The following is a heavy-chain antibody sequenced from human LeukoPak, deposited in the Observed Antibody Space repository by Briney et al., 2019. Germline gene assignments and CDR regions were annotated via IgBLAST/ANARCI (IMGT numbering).Heavy chain of an antibody. CDR1: GFTFSEYS. J-gene: IGHJ4*02. CDR3: ARQVSGYGSGSFYFDY. V-gene: IGHV3-21*01. Sequence: GGSLRLSCAASGFTFSEYSMNWVRQAPGKGPEWVSFISTSSSHIYYGDSVKGRFTISRDNARNSVSLQMNSLRAEDTAVYYCARQVSGYGSGSFYFDYWGQGMLVTVSS. D-gene: IGHD3-10*01. CDR2: ISTSSSHI.